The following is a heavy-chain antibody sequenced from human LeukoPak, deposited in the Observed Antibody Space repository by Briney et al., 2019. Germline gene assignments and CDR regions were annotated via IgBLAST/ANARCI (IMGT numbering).Heavy chain of an antibody. V-gene: IGHV1-46*01. D-gene: IGHD4-17*01. CDR2: INPSGGST. CDR1: GYTFTSYY. J-gene: IGHJ6*02. CDR3: AREESYGDYVRYYYYYGMDV. Sequence: GASVKVSFKASGYTFTSYYMHWVRQAPGQGLEWMGIINPSGGSTSYAQKFQGRVTMTRDTSTSTVYMELSSLRSEDTAVYYCAREESYGDYVRYYYYYGMDVWGQGTTVTVSS.